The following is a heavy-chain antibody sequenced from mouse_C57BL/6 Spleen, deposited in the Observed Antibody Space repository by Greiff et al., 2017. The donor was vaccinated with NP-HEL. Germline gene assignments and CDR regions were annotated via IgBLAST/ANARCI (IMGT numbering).Heavy chain of an antibody. CDR3: ASPYDYDWFAY. CDR2: ISSGSSTI. Sequence: EVKVVESGGGLVKPGGSLKLSCAASGFTFSDYGMHWVRQAPEKGLEWVAYISSGSSTIYYADTVKGRFTISRDNAKNTLFLQMTSLRSEDTAMYYCASPYDYDWFAYWGQGTLVTVSA. CDR1: GFTFSDYG. V-gene: IGHV5-17*01. J-gene: IGHJ3*01. D-gene: IGHD2-4*01.